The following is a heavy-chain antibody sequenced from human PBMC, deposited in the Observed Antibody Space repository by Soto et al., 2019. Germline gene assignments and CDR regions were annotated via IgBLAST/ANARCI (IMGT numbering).Heavy chain of an antibody. CDR3: AKVSVAMPFWYFDF. J-gene: IGHJ4*02. D-gene: IGHD2-2*01. CDR2: ISWNSGSI. CDR1: GFTFYDYA. Sequence: QLVESGGGLVQPGRSLRLSCTASGFTFYDYAMHWVRQAPGKGLEWVSGISWNSGSIGYADSVKGRFTISRDNAKNSLYLQMNSLRPEDTALYYCAKVSVAMPFWYFDFWGQGTLVSVSS. V-gene: IGHV3-9*01.